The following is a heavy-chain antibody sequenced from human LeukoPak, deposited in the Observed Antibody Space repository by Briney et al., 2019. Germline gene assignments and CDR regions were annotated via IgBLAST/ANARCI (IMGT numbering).Heavy chain of an antibody. Sequence: SETLSLTCTVSGGSISSYYWSWIRQPAGKGLEWIGRFYAGGSTNYNPSLKSRVTMSVDTSKNQFSLRLSSVTAADTAVFYCARGSSGGSRYYLDLWGRGTLVTVSS. V-gene: IGHV4-4*07. CDR2: FYAGGST. CDR3: ARGSSGGSRYYLDL. CDR1: GGSISSYY. D-gene: IGHD1-14*01. J-gene: IGHJ2*01.